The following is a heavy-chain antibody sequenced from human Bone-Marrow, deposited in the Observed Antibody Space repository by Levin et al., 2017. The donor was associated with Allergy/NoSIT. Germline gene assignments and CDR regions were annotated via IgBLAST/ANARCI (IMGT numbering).Heavy chain of an antibody. CDR3: ARGHCYSGSCYGPDWFDP. D-gene: IGHD1-26*01. CDR1: GYTFTNFA. CDR2: ISASIGTT. V-gene: IGHV1-18*01. Sequence: ASVKVSCKASGYTFTNFAVSWVRQAPGQGLEWMGWISASIGTTNYAQNLQGRVTMTTDTSTSTAYMDLTRLRSDDTAIYYCARGHCYSGSCYGPDWFDPWGQGTLVTVSS. J-gene: IGHJ5*02.